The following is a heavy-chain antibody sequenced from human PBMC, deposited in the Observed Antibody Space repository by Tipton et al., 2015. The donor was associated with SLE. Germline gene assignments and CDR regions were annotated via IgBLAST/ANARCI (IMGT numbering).Heavy chain of an antibody. CDR1: GGSINRNY. J-gene: IGHJ6*02. V-gene: IGHV4-59*08. CDR2: IYDSGSY. Sequence: TLSLTCTVSGGSINRNYWSWIRQPPGKGLEWIGYIYDSGSYNYNPSLKSRVTISSDTSKTQFSLNLNSVTAADTAVYYCARHKGVVYFYHYDGLDVWGHGTTVTVSS. D-gene: IGHD3-3*01. CDR3: ARHKGVVYFYHYDGLDV.